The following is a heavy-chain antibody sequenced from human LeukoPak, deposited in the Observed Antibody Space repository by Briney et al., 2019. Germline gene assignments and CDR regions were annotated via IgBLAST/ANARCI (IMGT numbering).Heavy chain of an antibody. CDR3: ATGPDYYNSSSYYPYY. CDR2: IYHSGST. D-gene: IGHD3-22*01. V-gene: IGHV4-4*02. J-gene: IGHJ4*02. Sequence: TSETLSLTCAVSGGSISSSNWWSWVRQPPGKGLEWIGEIYHSGSTNYNPSLKSRVTISVDTSKNQFSLKVNSVTAADTAVYYCATGPDYYNSSSYYPYYWGQGTLVTVSS. CDR1: GGSISSSNW.